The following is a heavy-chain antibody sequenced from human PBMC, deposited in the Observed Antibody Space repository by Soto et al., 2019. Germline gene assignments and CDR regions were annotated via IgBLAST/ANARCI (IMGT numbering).Heavy chain of an antibody. CDR2: IYYRGST. J-gene: IGHJ5*02. Sequence: QVQLQESGPGLVKPSETLSLTCTVSGGSVSSGSYYWSWIRQPPGKGLEWIGYIYYRGSTNYNPSLKSRVTRPVDTSKNQFSLKMSSVTAADTAVYHCARGNYGSGSYYDVDWFDPWGQGTLVTVSP. V-gene: IGHV4-61*01. D-gene: IGHD3-10*01. CDR1: GGSVSSGSYY. CDR3: ARGNYGSGSYYDVDWFDP.